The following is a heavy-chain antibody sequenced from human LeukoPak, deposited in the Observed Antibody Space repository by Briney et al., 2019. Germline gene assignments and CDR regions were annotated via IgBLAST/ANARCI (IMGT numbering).Heavy chain of an antibody. D-gene: IGHD1-26*01. CDR2: ISTSGDRT. CDR1: GFTFSTYA. V-gene: IGHV3-23*01. CDR3: ARSAVGTSCCTAVDY. J-gene: IGHJ4*02. Sequence: GGSLRVSCAASGFTFSTYAMTWVRQAPGKGLEWVSGISTSGDRTYYADSAKGRFTISRDNSKNTLYLQMNSLRAEDTAEYYCARSAVGTSCCTAVDYWGQGTLVTVSS.